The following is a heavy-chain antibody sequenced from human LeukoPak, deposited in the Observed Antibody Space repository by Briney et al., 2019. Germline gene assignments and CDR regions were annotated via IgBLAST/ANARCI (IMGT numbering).Heavy chain of an antibody. Sequence: PGRSLRLSCAASGFTFSSYGMRWVRQAPGKGLEWVAVISYDGSNKYYADSVKGRFTVSRDNSKNTLYLQMNSLRAEDTAVYYCANGLRFDYWGQGTLVTVSS. CDR1: GFTFSSYG. V-gene: IGHV3-30*18. D-gene: IGHD3-10*01. CDR2: ISYDGSNK. J-gene: IGHJ4*02. CDR3: ANGLRFDY.